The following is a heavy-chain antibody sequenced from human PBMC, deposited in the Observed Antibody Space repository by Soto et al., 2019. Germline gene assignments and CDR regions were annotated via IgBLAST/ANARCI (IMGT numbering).Heavy chain of an antibody. D-gene: IGHD2-15*01. V-gene: IGHV1-8*01. Sequence: ASVKVSCKASGYTFTSYDINWVRQATGQGLEWMGWMDPNSGNTGYAQKFQGRVTMTRNTSISTAYMELSSLRSEDTAVYYCAREDIVVVVAATRGAYYYGMDVWGQGTTVTVSS. CDR1: GYTFTSYD. CDR3: AREDIVVVVAATRGAYYYGMDV. J-gene: IGHJ6*02. CDR2: MDPNSGNT.